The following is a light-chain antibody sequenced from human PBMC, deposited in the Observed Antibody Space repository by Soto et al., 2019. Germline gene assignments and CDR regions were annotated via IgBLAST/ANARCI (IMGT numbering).Light chain of an antibody. J-gene: IGLJ2*01. Sequence: QSVLTQPPSVSGAPGQRVTISCTGSSSNIGAGYDVHWYQQLPGTAPKLLIYGNSNRPSGVPDRFSGSKSGTSASPAITGLQAEDEAVYYCQSYDSSLSGVVFGGGTKLTVL. CDR2: GNS. V-gene: IGLV1-40*01. CDR1: SSNIGAGYD. CDR3: QSYDSSLSGVV.